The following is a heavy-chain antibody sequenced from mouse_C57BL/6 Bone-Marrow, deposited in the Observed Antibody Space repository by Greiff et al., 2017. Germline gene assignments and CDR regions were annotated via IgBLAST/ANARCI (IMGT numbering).Heavy chain of an antibody. CDR2: ISYDGSN. D-gene: IGHD1-1*01. CDR1: GYSITSGYY. J-gene: IGHJ3*01. V-gene: IGHV3-6*01. Sequence: EVQLQESGPGLVKPSQSLSLTCSVTGYSITSGYYWNWIRQFPGNKLEWMGYISYDGSNNYNPSLKNPISITRDTSKNQFFLKLNSVTTEDTATYYCAREAVLRFAYWGQGTLVTVSA. CDR3: AREAVLRFAY.